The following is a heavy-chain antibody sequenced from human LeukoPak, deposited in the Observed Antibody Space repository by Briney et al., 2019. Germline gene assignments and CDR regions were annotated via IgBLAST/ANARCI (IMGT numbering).Heavy chain of an antibody. J-gene: IGHJ4*02. V-gene: IGHV3-23*01. CDR3: AKDPVRIVGATWHY. Sequence: PGGSLRLSCAASGFTFSDYAMSWVRQAPGKGLEWVSAISGSGGTTYYADSVKGRFTISRDNSKNTLYLQMNSLRAEDTAVYYCAKDPVRIVGATWHYRGQGTLVSVSS. CDR2: ISGSGGTT. CDR1: GFTFSDYA. D-gene: IGHD1-26*01.